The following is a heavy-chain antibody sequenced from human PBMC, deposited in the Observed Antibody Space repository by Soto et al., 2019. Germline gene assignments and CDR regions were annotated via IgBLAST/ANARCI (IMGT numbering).Heavy chain of an antibody. CDR3: APRSRSRGAFDI. D-gene: IGHD2-15*01. J-gene: IGHJ3*02. CDR2: IIPLFGTT. V-gene: IGHV1-69*12. Sequence: QVQLVQSGAEVKKPGSSVKVSCKASGGTFSSYAITWVRQAPGQGLECMGGIIPLFGTTNYAQKFQGRVTITADESTTTAYMELSRLRSDDTAVYYCAPRSRSRGAFDIWGQGTMVTVSS. CDR1: GGTFSSYA.